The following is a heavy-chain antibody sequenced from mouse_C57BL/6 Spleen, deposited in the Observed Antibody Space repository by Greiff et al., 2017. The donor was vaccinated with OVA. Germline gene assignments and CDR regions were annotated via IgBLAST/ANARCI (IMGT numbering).Heavy chain of an antibody. CDR3: ARGGGYLSFAY. CDR2: IDPSDSYT. J-gene: IGHJ3*01. V-gene: IGHV1-59*01. Sequence: QVHVKQPGAELVRPGTSVKLSCKASGYTFTSYWMHWVKQRPGQGLEWIGVIDPSDSYTNYNQKFKGKATLTVDTSSSTAYMQLSSLTSEDSAVYYCARGGGYLSFAYWGQGTLVTVSA. D-gene: IGHD2-2*01. CDR1: GYTFTSYW.